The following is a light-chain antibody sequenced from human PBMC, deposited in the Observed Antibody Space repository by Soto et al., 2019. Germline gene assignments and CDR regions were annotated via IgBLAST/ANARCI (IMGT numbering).Light chain of an antibody. CDR2: DVS. J-gene: IGLJ1*01. CDR3: CSYASSYTHNYV. Sequence: QSALTQPRSVSGSPGQSVTISCTGTSSDVGGYNYVSWYQQHPGKAPKLMIYDVSKRPSGVPDRFSGSKSGNTASLTISGLQAEDEADYYCCSYASSYTHNYVFGTGTKLTVL. CDR1: SSDVGGYNY. V-gene: IGLV2-11*01.